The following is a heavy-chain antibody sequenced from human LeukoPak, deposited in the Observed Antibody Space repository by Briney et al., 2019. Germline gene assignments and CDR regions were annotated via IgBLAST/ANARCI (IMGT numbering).Heavy chain of an antibody. CDR1: VGSLSGYY. CDR2: INHSGST. J-gene: IGHJ4*02. Sequence: SETLSLTCAVYVGSLSGYYGSWIRQPPGQGLEWIGEINHSGSTNYNPSLKSRVIISVDTSKNQFSLKLSSVTAADTAVYYCARGGYSGYPLWGQGTLVTVSS. D-gene: IGHD5-12*01. V-gene: IGHV4-34*01. CDR3: ARGGYSGYPL.